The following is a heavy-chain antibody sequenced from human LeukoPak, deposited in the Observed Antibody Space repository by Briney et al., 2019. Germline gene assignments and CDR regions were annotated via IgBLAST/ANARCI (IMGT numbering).Heavy chain of an antibody. CDR3: ARLSAAAVDY. J-gene: IGHJ4*02. CDR1: GGSISSYY. D-gene: IGHD6-13*01. CDR2: IYYSGST. V-gene: IGHV4-59*01. Sequence: PSETLSLTCTVSGGSISSYYWSRIRQPPGKGLEWIGYIYYSGSTNYNPSLKSRVTISVDTSKNQFSLKLSSVTAADTAVYYCARLSAAAVDYWGQGTLVTVSS.